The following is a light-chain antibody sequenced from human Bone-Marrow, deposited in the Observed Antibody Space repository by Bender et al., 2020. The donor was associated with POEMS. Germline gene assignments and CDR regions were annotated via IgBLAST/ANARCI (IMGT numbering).Light chain of an antibody. J-gene: IGLJ2*01. CDR2: QDT. Sequence: SYEVTQPPSVSVSPGQTASITCSGDDLGDKYVSWYQQKPGQSPVLVIYQDTKRPSGNPERFSGSNSGNTATLTIRGTQAMDEADYYCQAWDTYSVIFGGGTKLTVL. CDR3: QAWDTYSVI. V-gene: IGLV3-1*01. CDR1: DLGDKY.